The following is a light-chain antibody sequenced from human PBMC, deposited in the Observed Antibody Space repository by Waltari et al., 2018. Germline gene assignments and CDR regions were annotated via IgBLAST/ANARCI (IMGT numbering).Light chain of an antibody. CDR1: SSDVGNYNL. Sequence: QSALTQPASVSGSPGQSITISCTGTSSDVGNYNLVSWYQQHPGTAPKLMIYEVNARPSGVSNRCSGSKSGNTASLTISWLQPEDEADYYCCSYAGSTTFWVFGTGTKVTVL. V-gene: IGLV2-23*02. CDR3: CSYAGSTTFWV. CDR2: EVN. J-gene: IGLJ1*01.